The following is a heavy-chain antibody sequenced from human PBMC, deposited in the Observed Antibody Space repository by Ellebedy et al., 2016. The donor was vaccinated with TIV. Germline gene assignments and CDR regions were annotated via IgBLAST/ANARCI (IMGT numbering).Heavy chain of an antibody. CDR3: TRGGSYFLFDY. CDR1: GFTFDDYT. D-gene: IGHD1-26*01. Sequence: GESLKISCAASGFTFDDYTMHWVRQAPGKGLEWLSLISYDGSTYYADSVKGRFAISRDNSKNSLYLQMSSLRTEDTALYYCTRGGSYFLFDYWGQGTLVTVSS. CDR2: ISYDGST. J-gene: IGHJ4*02. V-gene: IGHV3-43*01.